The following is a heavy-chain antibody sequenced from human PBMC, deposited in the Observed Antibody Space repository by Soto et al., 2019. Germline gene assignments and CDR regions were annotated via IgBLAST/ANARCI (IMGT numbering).Heavy chain of an antibody. CDR2: IFSSGTT. J-gene: IGHJ6*02. CDR3: ARVPSPFDYYYAMDV. V-gene: IGHV4-30-4*01. CDR1: GDSISSGNKY. D-gene: IGHD3-16*01. Sequence: QVQLRESGPGLVMPSQTLSLTCTVSGDSISSGNKYWSWIRQPPGKGLEWIGYIFSSGTTYYNPSLKSRLTMSLDTSQNQFFLKLNSVTDADTAVYYCARVPSPFDYYYAMDVWGQGTTVTVSS.